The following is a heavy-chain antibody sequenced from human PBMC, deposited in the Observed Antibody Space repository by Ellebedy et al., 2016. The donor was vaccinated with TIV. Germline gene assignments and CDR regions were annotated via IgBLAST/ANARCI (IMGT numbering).Heavy chain of an antibody. Sequence: GGSLRLXCAASGFTCSSYAMHWVRQAPGKGLEWVAVISYDGSNKYYADSVKGRFTISRDNSKNTLYLQMNSLRAEDTAVYYCARDPTSGSYFYYFDYWGQGTLVTVSS. CDR3: ARDPTSGSYFYYFDY. CDR2: ISYDGSNK. J-gene: IGHJ4*02. V-gene: IGHV3-30-3*01. CDR1: GFTCSSYA. D-gene: IGHD1-26*01.